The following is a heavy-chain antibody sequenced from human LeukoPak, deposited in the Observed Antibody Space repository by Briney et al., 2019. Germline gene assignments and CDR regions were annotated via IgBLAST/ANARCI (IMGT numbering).Heavy chain of an antibody. CDR1: GFTFNNFT. CDR2: ISGSGDST. Sequence: GGSLRLSCVASGFTFNNFTMRWVRQAPGKGLEWVSAISGSGDSTYYADSVKGRFTISRDNSKNTLYLQMNSLRVEDTAVYYCAKASTFGELNRPFDYWGQGTLVTVSS. J-gene: IGHJ4*02. CDR3: AKASTFGELNRPFDY. V-gene: IGHV3-23*01. D-gene: IGHD3-10*01.